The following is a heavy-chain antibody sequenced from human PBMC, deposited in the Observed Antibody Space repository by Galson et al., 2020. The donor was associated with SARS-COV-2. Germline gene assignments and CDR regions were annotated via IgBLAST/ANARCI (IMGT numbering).Heavy chain of an antibody. CDR1: GFTFSSYS. CDR3: AREAAEVEWLHQAYYFDY. Sequence: TGGSLRLSCAASGFTFSSYSMNWVRQAPGKGLEWVSSISSSSSYIYYADSVKGRFTISRDNAKNSLYLQMNSLRAEDTAVYYCAREAAEVEWLHQAYYFDYWGQGTLVTVSS. D-gene: IGHD5-12*01. V-gene: IGHV3-21*01. CDR2: ISSSSSYI. J-gene: IGHJ4*02.